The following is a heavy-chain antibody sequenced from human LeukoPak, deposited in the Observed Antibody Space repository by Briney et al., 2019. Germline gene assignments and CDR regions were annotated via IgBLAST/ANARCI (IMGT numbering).Heavy chain of an antibody. V-gene: IGHV4-59*08. CDR3: ARRYYYDSSGYSVQTYYFDY. CDR2: IYYSGST. CDR1: GGSISSYY. J-gene: IGHJ4*02. D-gene: IGHD3-22*01. Sequence: SETLSLTCTVSGGSISSYYWSWIRQPPGKGLEWIGFIYYSGSTNYNPSLKSRVTISVDTSKNQFSLKLSSVTAADTAVYYCARRYYYDSSGYSVQTYYFDYWGQGTLVTVSS.